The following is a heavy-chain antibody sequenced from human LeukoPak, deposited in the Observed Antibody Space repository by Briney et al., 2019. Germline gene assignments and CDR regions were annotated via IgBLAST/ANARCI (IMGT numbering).Heavy chain of an antibody. CDR2: ISGSGTTT. V-gene: IGHV3-23*01. Sequence: PGGSLRLSCAASGFTFSSYAMSWVRQAPGKGLEWISAISGSGTTTYYADSVKGLFTISRDNSKNTLYLQMNSLRAEDTAVYYCAKDRRSRDRGYYFDYWGQGTLVTVSS. J-gene: IGHJ4*02. CDR3: AKDRRSRDRGYYFDY. D-gene: IGHD6-13*01. CDR1: GFTFSSYA.